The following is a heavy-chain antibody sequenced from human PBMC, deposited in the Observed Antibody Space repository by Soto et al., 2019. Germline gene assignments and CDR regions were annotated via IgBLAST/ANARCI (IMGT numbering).Heavy chain of an antibody. CDR2: IYYSGST. D-gene: IGHD4-17*01. Sequence: SETLSLTCTVSGGSISGYYWSWIRQPPGKGLEWIGLIYYSGSTNYNPSLKSRVTISVDTSKNQFSLKLSSVTAADTAVYYCARSDYGDYADYWGQGTLVTVSS. CDR1: GGSISGYY. J-gene: IGHJ4*02. V-gene: IGHV4-59*01. CDR3: ARSDYGDYADY.